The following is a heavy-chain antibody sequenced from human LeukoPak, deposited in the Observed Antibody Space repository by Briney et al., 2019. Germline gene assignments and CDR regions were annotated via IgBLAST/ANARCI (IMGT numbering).Heavy chain of an antibody. Sequence: SETLSLTCTVSGASISSSYWSWIRQSPGKGLEWIGYIYYSGSTNYNPSLKSRVTMSIDTSKNQFSPRLSSVTAADTAVYYCARGYFDSSGYSNPFDLWGQGALVTVSS. CDR1: GASISSSY. J-gene: IGHJ4*02. CDR2: IYYSGST. D-gene: IGHD3-22*01. V-gene: IGHV4-59*01. CDR3: ARGYFDSSGYSNPFDL.